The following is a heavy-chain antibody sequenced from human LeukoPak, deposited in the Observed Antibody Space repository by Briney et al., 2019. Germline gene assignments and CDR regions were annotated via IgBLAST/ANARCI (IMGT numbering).Heavy chain of an antibody. CDR3: ARSSSSWYGYYYYYMDV. D-gene: IGHD6-13*01. V-gene: IGHV1-18*01. CDR1: GYTFTSYG. CDR2: ISAYNGNT. J-gene: IGHJ6*03. Sequence: ASVKVSCKASGYTFTSYGISWVRQAPGQGLEWMGWISAYNGNTNYAQKLQGRVTMTTDTSTSTAYMELRSLRSDDTAVYYCARSSSSWYGYYYYYMDVWGKGTTVTVS.